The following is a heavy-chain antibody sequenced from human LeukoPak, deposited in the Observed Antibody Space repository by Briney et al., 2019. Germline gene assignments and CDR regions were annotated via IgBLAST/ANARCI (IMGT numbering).Heavy chain of an antibody. D-gene: IGHD3-9*01. J-gene: IGHJ3*02. CDR1: GGSVSSGSYY. Sequence: SETLSLTCTVSGGSVSSGSYYWSWIRQPPGKGLEWIGYIYYSGSTNYNPSLKSRVTISVDTSKNQFSLKLSSVTAADTAVYYCARQNYDILTGYYTDAFDIWGQGTMVTVSS. CDR2: IYYSGST. V-gene: IGHV4-61*01. CDR3: ARQNYDILTGYYTDAFDI.